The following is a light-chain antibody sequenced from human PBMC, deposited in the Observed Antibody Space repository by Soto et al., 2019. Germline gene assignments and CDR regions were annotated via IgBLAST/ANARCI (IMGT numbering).Light chain of an antibody. CDR2: HVS. Sequence: QSALTQPASVSGSPGQSITISCTGTSSDVGGYNYVSWYQQHPGKAPKLMIYHVSNRPSGVSNRFSGSKSGNTASLTISGLQAEGEADYYCSSYTGSSTLLFGGGTKLTVL. CDR3: SSYTGSSTLL. CDR1: SSDVGGYNY. V-gene: IGLV2-14*01. J-gene: IGLJ2*01.